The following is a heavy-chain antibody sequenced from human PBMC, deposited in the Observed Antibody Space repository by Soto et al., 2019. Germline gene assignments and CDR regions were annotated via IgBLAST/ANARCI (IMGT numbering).Heavy chain of an antibody. Sequence: GGSLRLSCAASGFTFSSYAMHWVRQAPGKGLEWVAVISYDGSNKYYADSVKGRFTTSRDNSKNTLYLQMNSLRAEDTAVYYCAKEARDRRRIAVAAAYYFDYWGQGTLVTVSS. CDR2: ISYDGSNK. CDR3: AKEARDRRRIAVAAAYYFDY. V-gene: IGHV3-30-3*01. J-gene: IGHJ4*02. CDR1: GFTFSSYA. D-gene: IGHD6-19*01.